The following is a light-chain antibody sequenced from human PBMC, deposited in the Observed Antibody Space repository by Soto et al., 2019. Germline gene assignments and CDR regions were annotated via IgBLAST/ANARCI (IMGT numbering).Light chain of an antibody. J-gene: IGLJ2*01. V-gene: IGLV2-23*01. Sequence: QSALTQPASLSGSPGQSITISCTGTSSDVGGSGLVSWYQFHPGKAPKLLIFEGFKRPSGISNRFSGSKSGSTASLTISGLQDEDEADYYCCSYAGRSTWDVVFGGGTKLTVL. CDR1: SSDVGGSGL. CDR2: EGF. CDR3: CSYAGRSTWDVV.